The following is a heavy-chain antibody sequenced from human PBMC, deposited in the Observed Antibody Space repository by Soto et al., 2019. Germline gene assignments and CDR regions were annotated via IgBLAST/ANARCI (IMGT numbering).Heavy chain of an antibody. CDR2: INPNSGGT. V-gene: IGHV1-2*02. D-gene: IGHD3-3*01. CDR1: GYTFTGYY. J-gene: IGHJ4*02. CDR3: ATLAVPYYDFGGFDY. Sequence: ASVKVSCKASGYTFTGYYMHWVRQAPGQGLEWMGWINPNSGGTNYAQKFQGRVTMTRDTSISTAYMELSRLRSDDTAVYYCATLAVPYYDFGGFDYWGQGTLVTVSS.